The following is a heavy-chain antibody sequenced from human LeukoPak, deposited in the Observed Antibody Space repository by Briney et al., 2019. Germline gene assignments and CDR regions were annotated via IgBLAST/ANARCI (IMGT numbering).Heavy chain of an antibody. D-gene: IGHD6-13*01. Sequence: SETLSLTCTVSGGSISSSSYYWGWIRQPPGKGLEWIGSIYYSGSTYYNPSLKSRVTISVDTSKNQFSLKLSSVTAADTAVYYCARDFYSSSWQPEFGFDPWGQGTLVTVSS. V-gene: IGHV4-39*07. CDR3: ARDFYSSSWQPEFGFDP. CDR2: IYYSGST. CDR1: GGSISSSSYY. J-gene: IGHJ5*02.